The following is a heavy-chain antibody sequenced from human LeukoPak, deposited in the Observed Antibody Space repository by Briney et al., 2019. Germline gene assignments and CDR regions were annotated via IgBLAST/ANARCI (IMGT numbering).Heavy chain of an antibody. CDR2: NRRRAESYST. V-gene: IGHV3-72*01. J-gene: IGHJ4*02. Sequence: PGGSLRLSCVASGFSFSDYKMDWVRQAPGKGLEWVGRNRRRAESYSTEYAASVKGRFTISRDDSKNSLYLQMNSLRAEDTAVYYCARSSRELGGYAPWELMPPFDYWGQGTLVTVSS. D-gene: IGHD1-7*01. CDR1: GFSFSDYK. CDR3: ARSSRELGGYAPWELMPPFDY.